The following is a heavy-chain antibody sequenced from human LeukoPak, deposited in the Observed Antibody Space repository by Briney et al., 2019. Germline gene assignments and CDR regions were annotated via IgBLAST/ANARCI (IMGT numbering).Heavy chain of an antibody. CDR3: AKGLTTVTTVAY. CDR1: GFTFSRYW. D-gene: IGHD4-17*01. J-gene: IGHJ4*02. Sequence: GGSLRLSCAASGFTFSRYWMSWVRQAPGKGLEWVANINQDGSERYHVDSVRGRFTISRDNADNSLFLQMNSLRAEDTAVYYCAKGLTTVTTVAYWGQGTLVTVSS. V-gene: IGHV3-7*03. CDR2: INQDGSER.